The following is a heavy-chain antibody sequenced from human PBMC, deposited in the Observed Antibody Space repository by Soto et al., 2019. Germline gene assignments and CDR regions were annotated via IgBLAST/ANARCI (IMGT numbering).Heavy chain of an antibody. J-gene: IGHJ4*02. V-gene: IGHV4-59*08. CDR2: IHNSRST. D-gene: IGHD3-10*01. CDR1: RASDSGYY. Sequence: PSETLSLTCTFARASDSGYYRIWNRHPPGRGLEYIRHIHNSRSTNYNPSIKSRVTMSADASKNKFSLKLNFLTAADTAVYFCARHYNSGSYPLDCWGQGTLVT. CDR3: ARHYNSGSYPLDC.